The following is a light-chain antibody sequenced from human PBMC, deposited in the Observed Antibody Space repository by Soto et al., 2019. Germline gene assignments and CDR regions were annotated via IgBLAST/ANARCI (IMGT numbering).Light chain of an antibody. V-gene: IGKV3-20*01. CDR1: QSVRSNY. J-gene: IGKJ1*01. Sequence: DIVLTQSPGTLSLSPGERATLSCRASQSVRSNYLAWFQQKPGQAPRLLIYAASSRATGIPDRFIGSESGTDFTLSITRLEPEDFAVYYCQQYVSSPKTFGQGTKVEIK. CDR3: QQYVSSPKT. CDR2: AAS.